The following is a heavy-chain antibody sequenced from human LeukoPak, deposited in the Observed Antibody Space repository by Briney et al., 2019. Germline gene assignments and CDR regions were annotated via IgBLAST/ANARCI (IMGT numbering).Heavy chain of an antibody. CDR3: ARDLNPGGYFDY. V-gene: IGHV1-46*01. CDR2: INPSGGST. Sequence: ASVKVSCKASGYTFTSYYMHWVRQAPGQGLEWMGIINPSGGSTSYAQKFQGRVTMTRDMSTSTVYMELSSLRSEDTAVYYCARDLNPGGYFDYWGQETLVTVSS. CDR1: GYTFTSYY. J-gene: IGHJ4*02. D-gene: IGHD3-10*01.